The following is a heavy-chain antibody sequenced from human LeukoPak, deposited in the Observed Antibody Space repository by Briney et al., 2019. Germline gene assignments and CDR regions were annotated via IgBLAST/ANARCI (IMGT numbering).Heavy chain of an antibody. CDR1: GFTVSSTY. V-gene: IGHV3-66*01. CDR3: ARGNSFDY. Sequence: GGSLRLSCAASGFTVSSTYMSWVRQAPGKGLDWVSGIYSGGSTYYADSVKGRFTISRDNAKNTLYLQMNSLRVEDTAVYYCARGNSFDYWGQGTLVTVSS. J-gene: IGHJ4*02. CDR2: IYSGGST.